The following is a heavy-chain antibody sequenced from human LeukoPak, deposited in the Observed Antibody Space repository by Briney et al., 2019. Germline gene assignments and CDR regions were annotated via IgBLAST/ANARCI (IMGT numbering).Heavy chain of an antibody. CDR3: ARHSGHSSTNDAFDI. J-gene: IGHJ3*02. V-gene: IGHV4-59*01. Sequence: SETLSLTCTVSDGSINGYYWSWIRQPPGKGLDWIGYMYSGGTTNYSLSLKSRVTISEDMSKNQFSLKLTSVTAADTAVYYCARHSGHSSTNDAFDIWGQGTMVIVSS. CDR1: DGSINGYY. D-gene: IGHD6-13*01. CDR2: MYSGGTT.